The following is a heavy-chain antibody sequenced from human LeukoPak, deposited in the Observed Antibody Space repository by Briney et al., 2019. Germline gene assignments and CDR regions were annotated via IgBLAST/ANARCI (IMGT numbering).Heavy chain of an antibody. V-gene: IGHV1-8*01. CDR2: MNPNSGNT. CDR3: ARAVSGSWYDAFDI. J-gene: IGHJ3*02. Sequence: ASVKVSCKASGYTFTSYDINWVRQATGQGLEWMGWMNPNSGNTGYAQKFQGRVTMTRNTSISTAYMELSSLRSEDTAVYYCARAVSGSWYDAFDIWGQGTMVTVSS. CDR1: GYTFTSYD. D-gene: IGHD6-13*01.